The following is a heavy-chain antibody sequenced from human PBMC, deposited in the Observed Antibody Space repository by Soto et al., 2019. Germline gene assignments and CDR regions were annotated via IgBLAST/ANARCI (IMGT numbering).Heavy chain of an antibody. CDR1: GGTFSSYA. CDR2: IIPIFGTA. Sequence: GASVKVSCKASGGTFSSYAISWVRQAPGQGLEWMGGIIPIFGTANYAQKFQGRVTITADESTSTAYMELSSLRSEDTAVYYCARDRTNDFWSGYYTGDWFDPWGQGTLVTVS. CDR3: ARDRTNDFWSGYYTGDWFDP. V-gene: IGHV1-69*13. D-gene: IGHD3-3*01. J-gene: IGHJ5*02.